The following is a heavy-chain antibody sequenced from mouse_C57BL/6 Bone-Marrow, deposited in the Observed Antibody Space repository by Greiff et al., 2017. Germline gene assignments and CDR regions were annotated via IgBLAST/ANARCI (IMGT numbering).Heavy chain of an antibody. CDR1: GYTFTSYW. Sequence: VQLQQPGAELVKPGASVKMSCKASGYTFTSYWITWVKQRPGQGLEWIGDIYPGSGSTNYNEKFKSKATLTVDTSSSTAYMQLSSLTSEDSAVYYCARRGYGSSHWYFGGWGTGTTVTVAS. CDR3: ARRGYGSSHWYFGG. D-gene: IGHD1-1*01. CDR2: IYPGSGST. V-gene: IGHV1-55*01. J-gene: IGHJ1*03.